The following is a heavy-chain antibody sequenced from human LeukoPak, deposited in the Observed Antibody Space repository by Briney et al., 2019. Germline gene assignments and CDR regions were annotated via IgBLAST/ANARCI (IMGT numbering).Heavy chain of an antibody. CDR2: ISASGGLP. Sequence: PGGSLRLSCSASGSTFSSYAMTWVRQAPRRVLGWVSAISASGGLPYYADSVKGRFTISRDNFENTLYLQMNSLRTEDTAVYYCAREFGSGSYYYDYWGQGTLVTVSS. CDR3: AREFGSGSYYYDY. CDR1: GSTFSSYA. D-gene: IGHD3-10*01. V-gene: IGHV3-23*01. J-gene: IGHJ4*02.